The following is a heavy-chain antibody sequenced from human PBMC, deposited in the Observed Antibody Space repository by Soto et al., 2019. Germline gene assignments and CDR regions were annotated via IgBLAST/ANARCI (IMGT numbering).Heavy chain of an antibody. V-gene: IGHV1-69*08. CDR3: ATEKYGAGRVGTYT. J-gene: IGHJ4*02. CDR1: GGTSTIYT. Sequence: QALLVQSGAEVKRPGSSLKVSCETSGGTSTIYTITWVRQAPGQGLQWMGRIVPSLRLTNFAQDFQARLTLAADTSTATAHMELSSLTSEDTAVYYCATEKYGAGRVGTYTWGQGTLVTVSS. D-gene: IGHD3-16*01. CDR2: IVPSLRLT.